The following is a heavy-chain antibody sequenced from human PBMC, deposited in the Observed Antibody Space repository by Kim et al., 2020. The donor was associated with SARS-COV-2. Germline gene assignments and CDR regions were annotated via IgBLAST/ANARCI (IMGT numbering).Heavy chain of an antibody. Sequence: YAASVKGRFTISRDNAKNSLYLQMNSLRAEDTAVYYCATPRDYGDYVFDYWGQGTLVTVSS. CDR3: ATPRDYGDYVFDY. V-gene: IGHV3-21*01. D-gene: IGHD4-17*01. J-gene: IGHJ4*02.